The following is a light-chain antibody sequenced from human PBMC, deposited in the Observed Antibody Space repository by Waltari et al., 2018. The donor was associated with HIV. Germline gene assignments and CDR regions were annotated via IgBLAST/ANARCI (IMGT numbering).Light chain of an antibody. V-gene: IGLV3-1*01. J-gene: IGLJ1*01. Sequence: SYELTQPPSVSVSPGQTASITCSGDKLGDQYACWYQQKPGQSPVLVIYQDSKRPSGIPERFSGSNYGNTATLSISGTQAMEEADYYCQAWDSSTYVFGTGTKVTVL. CDR3: QAWDSSTYV. CDR1: KLGDQY. CDR2: QDS.